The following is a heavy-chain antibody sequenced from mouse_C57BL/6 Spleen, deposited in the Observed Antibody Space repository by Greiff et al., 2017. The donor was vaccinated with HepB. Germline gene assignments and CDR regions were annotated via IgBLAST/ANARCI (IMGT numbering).Heavy chain of an antibody. CDR2: INPSNGGT. V-gene: IGHV1-53*01. Sequence: QVQLQQPGTELVKPGASVKLSCKASGHTFTSYWMHWVKQRPGQGLEWIGNINPSNGGTNYNEKFKSKATLTVDKSSSTAYMQLSSLTSEDSAVYDCARCLYYVYAMDYWGQGTSVTVSS. CDR1: GHTFTSYW. D-gene: IGHD1-1*01. J-gene: IGHJ4*01. CDR3: ARCLYYVYAMDY.